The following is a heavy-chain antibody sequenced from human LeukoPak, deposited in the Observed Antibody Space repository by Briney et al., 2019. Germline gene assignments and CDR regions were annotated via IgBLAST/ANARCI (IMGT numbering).Heavy chain of an antibody. D-gene: IGHD3-3*01. CDR2: INPNSGVT. V-gene: IGHV1-2*02. CDR3: ASGFLEWFYFDY. Sequence: GASVKVSCKASGYTFTSYGISWVRQAPGQGLEWMGWINPNSGVTNYAQKLQGRVTMTRDTSISTAYMEVSRLRSDDTAVYYCASGFLEWFYFDYWGQGTLVTVSS. CDR1: GYTFTSYG. J-gene: IGHJ4*02.